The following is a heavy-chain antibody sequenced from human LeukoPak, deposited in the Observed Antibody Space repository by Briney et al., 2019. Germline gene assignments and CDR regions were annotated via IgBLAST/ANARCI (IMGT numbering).Heavy chain of an antibody. Sequence: GGSLRLSCTASGFTFSSYWTHWVRQAPGKGVVWVSRINSDGSSTNYADSVKGRFTISRDNAKNTLYLQMNSLRVEDTAVYYCARGLSGYSSSLGYWGQGTLVTVSS. CDR1: GFTFSSYW. CDR2: INSDGSST. V-gene: IGHV3-74*01. CDR3: ARGLSGYSSSLGY. D-gene: IGHD6-6*01. J-gene: IGHJ4*02.